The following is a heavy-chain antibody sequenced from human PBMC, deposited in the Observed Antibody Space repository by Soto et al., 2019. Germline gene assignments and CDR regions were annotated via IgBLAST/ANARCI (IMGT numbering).Heavy chain of an antibody. V-gene: IGHV1-69*13. CDR1: GGTFSSYA. D-gene: IGHD3-22*01. CDR3: AGGDDSSGYLDY. J-gene: IGHJ4*02. CDR2: IIPIFGTA. Sequence: GASVKVSCKAFGGTFSSYAISWVRQAPGQGLEWMGGIIPIFGTANYAQKFQGRVTITADESTSTAYMELSSLRSEDTAVYYCAGGDDSSGYLDYWGQGTLVTVSS.